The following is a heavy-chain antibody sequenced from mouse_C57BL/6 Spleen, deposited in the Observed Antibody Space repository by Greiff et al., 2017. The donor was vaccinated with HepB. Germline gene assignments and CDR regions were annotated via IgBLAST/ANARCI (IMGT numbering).Heavy chain of an antibody. D-gene: IGHD2-13*01. J-gene: IGHJ2*01. V-gene: IGHV1-50*01. CDR1: GYTFTSYW. CDR2: IDPSDSYT. CDR3: ARRRLQDY. Sequence: QVQLQQPGAELVKPGASVKLSCKASGYTFTSYWMQWVKQRPGQGLEWIGEIDPSDSYTNYNQKFKGKATLTVDTSSSTAYMQLSSLTSEDSAVYYCARRRLQDYWGQGTTLTVSS.